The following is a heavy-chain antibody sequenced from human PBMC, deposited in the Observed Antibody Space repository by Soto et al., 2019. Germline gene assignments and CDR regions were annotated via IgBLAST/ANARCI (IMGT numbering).Heavy chain of an antibody. CDR1: GFTFSSYW. V-gene: IGHV3-7*01. Sequence: GGSLRLSCAASGFTFSSYWMSWVRQAPGKGLEWVANIKQDGSEKYYVDSVKGRFTISRDNAKNSLYLQMNSLRAEDTAVYYCARAPDYGDYFYYYYYGMDVWGQGTTVTVSS. CDR3: ARAPDYGDYFYYYYYGMDV. D-gene: IGHD4-17*01. CDR2: IKQDGSEK. J-gene: IGHJ6*02.